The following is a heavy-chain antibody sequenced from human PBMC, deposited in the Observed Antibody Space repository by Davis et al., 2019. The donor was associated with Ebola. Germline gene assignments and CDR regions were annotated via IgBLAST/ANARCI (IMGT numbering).Heavy chain of an antibody. Sequence: GSLKISCAASGFTFSSYAMHWVRQAPGKGLEWVAVISYDGSNKYYADSVKGRFTISRDNSKNTLYLQMNSLRAEDTAVYYCARRSYGDYWGQGTLVTVSS. V-gene: IGHV3-30*04. CDR3: ARRSYGDY. J-gene: IGHJ4*02. CDR2: ISYDGSNK. CDR1: GFTFSSYA. D-gene: IGHD1-26*01.